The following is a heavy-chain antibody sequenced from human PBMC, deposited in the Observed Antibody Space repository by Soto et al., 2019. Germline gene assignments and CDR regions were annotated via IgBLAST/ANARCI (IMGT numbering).Heavy chain of an antibody. CDR3: ARGSYYYDSSGYYNY. D-gene: IGHD3-22*01. J-gene: IGHJ4*02. V-gene: IGHV4-30-4*01. CDR1: GGSISSGDYY. CDR2: IYYSGST. Sequence: SETLSLTCTVSGGSISSGDYYWSWIRQPPGKGLEWIGYIYYSGSTYYNPSLKSRVTISVDTSKNQFSLKLSSVTAADTAVYYCARGSYYYDSSGYYNYWGQATLVTVSS.